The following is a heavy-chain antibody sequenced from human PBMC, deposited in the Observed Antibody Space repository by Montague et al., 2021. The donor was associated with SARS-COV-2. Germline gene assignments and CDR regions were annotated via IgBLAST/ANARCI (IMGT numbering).Heavy chain of an antibody. D-gene: IGHD3/OR15-3a*01. Sequence: SETLSLTRTVYHFSITYYYWSWVRQPPGKGLEWIGKVYYNGNTYYNSSLKSRVTMSTDTSKNQFSLRVTSVTAADTAMYYCARLGLLPYYFDVWGRGALVTVSS. CDR2: VYYNGNT. CDR1: HFSITYYY. V-gene: IGHV4-59*08. J-gene: IGHJ2*01. CDR3: ARLGLLPYYFDV.